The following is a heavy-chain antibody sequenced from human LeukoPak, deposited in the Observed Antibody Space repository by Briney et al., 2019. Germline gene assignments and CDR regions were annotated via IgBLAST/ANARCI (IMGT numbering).Heavy chain of an antibody. CDR2: IKQDGSEK. V-gene: IGHV3-7*01. Sequence: ETLSLTCAVYGGSFSGYYWSWIRQPPGKGLEWVANIKQDGSEKYYVDSVKGRFTISRDNAKNSLYLQMNSLRAEDTAVYYCARTGPIDYWGQGTLVTVSS. CDR3: ARTGPIDY. CDR1: GGSFSGYY. J-gene: IGHJ4*02. D-gene: IGHD1-14*01.